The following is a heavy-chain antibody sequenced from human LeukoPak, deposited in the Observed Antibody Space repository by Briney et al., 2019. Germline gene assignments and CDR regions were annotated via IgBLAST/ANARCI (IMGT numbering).Heavy chain of an antibody. CDR2: ISYDGSNK. Sequence: GGSLRLSCAASGFTFSSYGMHWVRQAPGKGLEWVAVISYDGSNKYYADSVKGRFTISRDNSKNTLYLQMNSPRAEDTAVYYCASSLPRYSSSWYLFNYWGQGTLVTVSS. V-gene: IGHV3-30*03. CDR1: GFTFSSYG. J-gene: IGHJ4*02. D-gene: IGHD6-13*01. CDR3: ASSLPRYSSSWYLFNY.